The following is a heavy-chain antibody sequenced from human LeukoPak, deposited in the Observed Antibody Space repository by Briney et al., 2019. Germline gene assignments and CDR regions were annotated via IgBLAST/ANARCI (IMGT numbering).Heavy chain of an antibody. J-gene: IGHJ4*02. CDR1: GYTFTGYY. CDR3: ARDIWWLRFRGLSFDY. V-gene: IGHV1-2*06. D-gene: IGHD5-12*01. Sequence: ASVKVSCKASGYTFTGYYLHWVRQAPGQGLEWMGRINPNSCETTCARKFQGRVTMTRETSISTAYMDLSSLTSDDTAVYFCARDIWWLRFRGLSFDYWGQGTLVTVSS. CDR2: INPNSCET.